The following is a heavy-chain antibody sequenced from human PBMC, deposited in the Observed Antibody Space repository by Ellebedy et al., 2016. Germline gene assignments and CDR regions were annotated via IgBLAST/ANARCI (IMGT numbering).Heavy chain of an antibody. CDR3: AKDTSYSSSWYGDAFDM. CDR2: ISGSGDST. V-gene: IGHV3-23*01. D-gene: IGHD6-13*01. J-gene: IGHJ3*02. CDR1: GFTFNTYA. Sequence: GESLKISCAASGFTFNTYAMSWVRQAPGKGLEWVSTISGSGDSTYSANSVKGRFTISRDNSKNTLYLQMNSLSAEDAAVYYCAKDTSYSSSWYGDAFDMWGQGTMVTVSS.